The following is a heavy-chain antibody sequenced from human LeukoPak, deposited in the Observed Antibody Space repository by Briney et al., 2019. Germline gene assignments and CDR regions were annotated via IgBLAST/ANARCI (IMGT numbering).Heavy chain of an antibody. Sequence: GGSLRLFCAVSGFTLSGYAMHWGRQAPGKGLEWVAVISNDGSNTNYADSVKGRFTISRDKSKNTLYLQMNSLRAEDTAVYYCARDYYAGYKSGWYQINYWGQGTLVTVSS. CDR1: GFTLSGYA. V-gene: IGHV3-30*04. D-gene: IGHD6-19*01. CDR2: ISNDGSNT. J-gene: IGHJ4*02. CDR3: ARDYYAGYKSGWYQINY.